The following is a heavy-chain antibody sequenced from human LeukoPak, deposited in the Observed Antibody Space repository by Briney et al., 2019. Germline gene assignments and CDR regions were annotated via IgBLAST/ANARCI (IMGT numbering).Heavy chain of an antibody. CDR1: GGSISSYY. CDR2: IYTSGST. V-gene: IGHV4-4*07. D-gene: IGHD3-10*01. Sequence: PSETLSLTCTVSGGSISSYYWSWIRQPAGKGLEWIGRIYTSGSTNYNPSLKSRVTMSVDTSKNQFSLKLSSVTAADTAVYYYARGTMVRASDYYYMDVWGKGTTVTVSS. CDR3: ARGTMVRASDYYYMDV. J-gene: IGHJ6*03.